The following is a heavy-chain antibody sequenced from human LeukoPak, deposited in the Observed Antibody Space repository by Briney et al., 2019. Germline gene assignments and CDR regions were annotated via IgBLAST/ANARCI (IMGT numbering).Heavy chain of an antibody. Sequence: GGSLRLSCAASGFTFSSYAMSWVRQAPGKGLEWVSAISGSGGSTYYSDSVKGRFTISRDNSKNTLYLQMNSLRAEDTAVYYCAKDLNYYDSSGFLDYWGQGTLVTVSS. CDR3: AKDLNYYDSSGFLDY. J-gene: IGHJ4*02. CDR2: ISGSGGST. CDR1: GFTFSSYA. D-gene: IGHD3-22*01. V-gene: IGHV3-23*01.